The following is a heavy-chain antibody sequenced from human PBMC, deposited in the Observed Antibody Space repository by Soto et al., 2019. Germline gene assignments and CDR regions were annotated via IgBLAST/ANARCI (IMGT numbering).Heavy chain of an antibody. CDR3: ARTIHPSGSYQEYYYYYYMDV. D-gene: IGHD3-10*01. V-gene: IGHV4-31*03. CDR2: IYYSGST. J-gene: IGHJ6*03. CDR1: GGSISSGGYY. Sequence: TLSLTCTVSGGSISSGGYYWSWIRQHPGKGLEWIGYIYYSGSTYYNPSLKSRVTISVDTSKNQFSLKLSSVTAADTAVYYCARTIHPSGSYQEYYYYYYMDVWGKGTTVTVSS.